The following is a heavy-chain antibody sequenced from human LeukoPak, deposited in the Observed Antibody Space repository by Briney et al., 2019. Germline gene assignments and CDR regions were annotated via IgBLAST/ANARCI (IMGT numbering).Heavy chain of an antibody. J-gene: IGHJ6*02. Sequence: ETLSLTCTVSGGSISYYYWSWIRQSPGKGLEWIRYIYYSGTTNYNPSLKSRVTISVDTSKNQFSLQLRSVTAADTAVYYCAREDPQTTVPEGMDVWGQGTTVTVSS. CDR3: AREDPQTTVPEGMDV. V-gene: IGHV4-59*01. D-gene: IGHD4-17*01. CDR2: IYYSGTT. CDR1: GGSISYYY.